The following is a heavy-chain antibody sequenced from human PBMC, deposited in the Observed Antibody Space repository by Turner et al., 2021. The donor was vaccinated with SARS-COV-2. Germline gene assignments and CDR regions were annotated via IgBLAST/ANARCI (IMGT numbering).Heavy chain of an antibody. D-gene: IGHD5-18*01. CDR2: ISSSSSTI. CDR3: AREGGYSYGPYYYGMDV. V-gene: IGHV3-48*01. Sequence: EVQLVESGGGLVQPGGSLRRSCAASGFTFSSYSMNWVRQAPGKGLEWVSYISSSSSTIYYADSVKGRFTISRDNAKNSLYLQMNSLRAEDTAVYYCAREGGYSYGPYYYGMDVWGQGTTVTVSS. J-gene: IGHJ6*02. CDR1: GFTFSSYS.